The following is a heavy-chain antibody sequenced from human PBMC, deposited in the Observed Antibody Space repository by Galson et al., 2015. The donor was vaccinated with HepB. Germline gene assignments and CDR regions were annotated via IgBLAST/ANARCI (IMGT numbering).Heavy chain of an antibody. J-gene: IGHJ5*02. Sequence: ATLSLPCAVYGGSLSGYYWSWIRQPPGKGLEWIGEINHSGSTNYNPSLKSRVTISVDTSKNQFSLKLSSVTVADTAVYYCARGLKGITMIVPWFGPWGQGTLVTVSS. CDR2: INHSGST. V-gene: IGHV4-34*01. CDR3: ARGLKGITMIVPWFGP. CDR1: GGSLSGYY. D-gene: IGHD3-22*01.